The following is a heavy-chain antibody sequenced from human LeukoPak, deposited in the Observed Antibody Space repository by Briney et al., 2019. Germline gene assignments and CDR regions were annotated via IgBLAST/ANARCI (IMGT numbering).Heavy chain of an antibody. D-gene: IGHD3-16*02. Sequence: PSETLSLTCTVSGGSISSYYWSWIRQPPGKGLEWIGYIYYSGSTNYKPSLKSRVTISVDTSKNQFSLRLSSVTAADTAVYYCARYDVWGSYRAFDYWGQGTLVTVSS. CDR2: IYYSGST. V-gene: IGHV4-59*08. CDR1: GGSISSYY. CDR3: ARYDVWGSYRAFDY. J-gene: IGHJ4*02.